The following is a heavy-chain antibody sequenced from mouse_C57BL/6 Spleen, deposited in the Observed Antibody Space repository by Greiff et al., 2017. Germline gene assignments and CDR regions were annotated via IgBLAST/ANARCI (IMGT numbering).Heavy chain of an antibody. Sequence: QVQLQQSGPELVKPGASVKISCKASGYAFSSSWMNWVKQRPGKGLEWIGRLYPGDGDTNYNGKFKGKATLTADKSSSTAYMQLSSLTSEDSAVYFCARYYYGNVYYAMDYWGQGTSVTVSS. CDR2: LYPGDGDT. CDR1: GYAFSSSW. D-gene: IGHD2-1*01. V-gene: IGHV1-82*01. CDR3: ARYYYGNVYYAMDY. J-gene: IGHJ4*01.